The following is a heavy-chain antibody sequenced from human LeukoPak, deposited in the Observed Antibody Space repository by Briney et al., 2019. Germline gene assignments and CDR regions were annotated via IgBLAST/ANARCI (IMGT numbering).Heavy chain of an antibody. Sequence: ASVKVSCKASGYSFASYGISWVRQAPGQGPEWMGWISPYNGNTNYAQNLQGRATMTTDTSTSTAYMELRSPRSDDTAVYYCARHFYGSGTYYHFDYWGQGTLVTVSS. CDR2: ISPYNGNT. CDR1: GYSFASYG. D-gene: IGHD3-10*01. J-gene: IGHJ4*02. V-gene: IGHV1-18*04. CDR3: ARHFYGSGTYYHFDY.